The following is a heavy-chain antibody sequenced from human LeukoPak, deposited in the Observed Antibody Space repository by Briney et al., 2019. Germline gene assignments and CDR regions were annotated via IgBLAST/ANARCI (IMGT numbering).Heavy chain of an antibody. CDR2: IIPILGIA. V-gene: IGHV1-69*04. CDR3: ARGGHYYDSSRMVDY. CDR1: GGTFSSYA. Sequence: WASVKVSCKASGGTFSSYAISWVRQAPGQGLEWMGRIIPILGIANYAQKFQGRVTITADKSTSTAYMELSSLRSEDTAVYYCARGGHYYDSSRMVDYWGQGTLVTVSS. J-gene: IGHJ4*02. D-gene: IGHD3-22*01.